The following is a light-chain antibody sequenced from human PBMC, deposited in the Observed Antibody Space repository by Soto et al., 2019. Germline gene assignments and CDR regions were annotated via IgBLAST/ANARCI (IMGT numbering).Light chain of an antibody. Sequence: EVMLTQSPGTLSLSPGEIATLSCRASQSVSSNYLAWYQKECGQAPRLLVYGATHSAAGIPYRFSDSGSGTEFTLTIRRLEPEDFVVYYCMQYDSSPRTFGQGTKVEFK. J-gene: IGKJ1*01. CDR2: GAT. CDR3: MQYDSSPRT. CDR1: QSVSSNY. V-gene: IGKV3-20*01.